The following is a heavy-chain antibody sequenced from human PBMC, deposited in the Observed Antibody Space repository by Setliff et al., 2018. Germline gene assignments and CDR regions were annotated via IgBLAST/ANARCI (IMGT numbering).Heavy chain of an antibody. Sequence: PSETLSLTCSVSGDSISAASIMAWIRQPPGKALEFIGYVYYSGAANYDPSLKSRVTMSVDTSKTQFSLKLNSLTTADTSVYYCARGGTYRYFDYWGQGTLVTVSS. CDR3: ARGGTYRYFDY. CDR2: VYYSGAA. V-gene: IGHV4-59*01. J-gene: IGHJ4*02. CDR1: GDSISAAS.